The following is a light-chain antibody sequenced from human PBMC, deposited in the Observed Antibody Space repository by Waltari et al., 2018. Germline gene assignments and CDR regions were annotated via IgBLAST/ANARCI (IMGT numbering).Light chain of an antibody. CDR2: GQD. CDR3: HSRDTFSTRV. V-gene: IGLV3-19*01. Sequence: SSELTQDPAVSVALGQTVTITCQGDSLSRFYASWYQQRPGQAPILIFYGQDNRPSGIPDRFSGSTSGDTASLTITGAQAEDEADYYCHSRDTFSTRVFGGGTRLTV. J-gene: IGLJ2*01. CDR1: SLSRFY.